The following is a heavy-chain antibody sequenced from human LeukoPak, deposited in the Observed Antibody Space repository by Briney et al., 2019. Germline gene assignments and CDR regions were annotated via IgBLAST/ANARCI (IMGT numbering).Heavy chain of an antibody. V-gene: IGHV3-30*02. J-gene: IGHJ4*02. Sequence: GGSLRLSCAASGFTFSNYGMHWVRQAPGKGLEWVAFIRYDGSNKYYADSVKGRFTISRDNSKNTLSLQMDSLRPEDTAVYYCAKGYCSGTSCYSGLDWGQGTLVTVSS. D-gene: IGHD2-2*01. CDR1: GFTFSNYG. CDR2: IRYDGSNK. CDR3: AKGYCSGTSCYSGLD.